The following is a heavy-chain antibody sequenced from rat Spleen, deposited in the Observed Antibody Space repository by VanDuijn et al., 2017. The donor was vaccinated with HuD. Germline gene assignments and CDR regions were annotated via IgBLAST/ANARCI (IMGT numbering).Heavy chain of an antibody. CDR3: TGPFDY. CDR2: ITNGGGRL. Sequence: EVQLVESGGGLVQPGRSLKLSCAASGFTFSNYGMAWVRQAPGKGLEWVASITNGGGRLYYSDSVKGRFNISRENAKSTLYLQMNSLRSEDTATYYCTGPFDYWGQGVMVTVSS. D-gene: IGHD1-4*01. J-gene: IGHJ2*01. CDR1: GFTFSNYG. V-gene: IGHV5-29*01.